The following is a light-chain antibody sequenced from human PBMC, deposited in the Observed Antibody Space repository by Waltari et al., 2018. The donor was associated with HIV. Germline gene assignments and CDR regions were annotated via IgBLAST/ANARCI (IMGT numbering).Light chain of an antibody. J-gene: IGLJ2*01. Sequence: QSALTQPASVSGSPGQSITISCTGPSSDVGGYNLFHWYQQHPGKAPKLMIYEVIKRPSGVSNRFSGSKSGNTASLTISGLQAEDEADYYCCAYAGSTTYVIFGGGTKLTVL. CDR2: EVI. CDR1: SSDVGGYNL. CDR3: CAYAGSTTYVI. V-gene: IGLV2-23*02.